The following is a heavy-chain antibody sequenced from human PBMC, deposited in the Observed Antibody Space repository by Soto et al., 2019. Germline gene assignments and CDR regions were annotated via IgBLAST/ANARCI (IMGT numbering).Heavy chain of an antibody. CDR3: ARGQGGDTAIKSTPYYYYGMDV. V-gene: IGHV3-30-3*01. Sequence: GGSLRLSCAASGFTFSSYAMHWVRQAPGKGLEWVAVISYDGSNKYYADSVKGRFTISRDNSKNTLYLQMNSLRAEDTAVYYCARGQGGDTAIKSTPYYYYGMDVWGQGTTVTVSS. CDR1: GFTFSSYA. D-gene: IGHD5-18*01. J-gene: IGHJ6*02. CDR2: ISYDGSNK.